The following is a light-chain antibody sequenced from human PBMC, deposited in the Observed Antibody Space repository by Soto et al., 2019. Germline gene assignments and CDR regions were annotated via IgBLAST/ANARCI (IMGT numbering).Light chain of an antibody. CDR3: QQYDNSMWT. Sequence: EVVLTKSPGTLSLSPGERATLSCRTSHTVSGNYLAWYQQKLGQAPRLLIYGASSRATGIPDRFSGSGSGTDFTLTISRLEPEDFAVYYFQQYDNSMWTFGQGTKVEIK. J-gene: IGKJ1*01. V-gene: IGKV3-20*01. CDR1: HTVSGNY. CDR2: GAS.